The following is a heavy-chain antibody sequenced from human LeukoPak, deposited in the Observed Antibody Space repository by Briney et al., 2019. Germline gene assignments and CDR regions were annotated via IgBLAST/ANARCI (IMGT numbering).Heavy chain of an antibody. CDR3: ARDMGAPDYGSYSVDY. CDR2: IHYSGSA. Sequence: SETLSLTCAVYGGSLSGYYWSWIRQPPGRGLEWIAYIHYSGSAAYNPSLKSRVTIPRDMSTNQFSLKMTSVTAADTAVYFCARDMGAPDYGSYSVDYWGQGTLVTVSS. CDR1: GGSLSGYY. D-gene: IGHD4-23*01. J-gene: IGHJ4*02. V-gene: IGHV4-59*01.